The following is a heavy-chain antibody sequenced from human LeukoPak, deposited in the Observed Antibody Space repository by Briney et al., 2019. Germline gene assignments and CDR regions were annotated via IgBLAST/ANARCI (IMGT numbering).Heavy chain of an antibody. Sequence: ASVKVSCKPSGYTFTNYDIKWVRQAPGQGLEWMGWMNPNSGNTGYAQKFQGRVTMTRNTSISAAYMELSSLRSEDTAIYYCARGRGTAMVTYEDYWGQGTLVTVSS. CDR1: GYTFTNYD. CDR3: ARGRGTAMVTYEDY. D-gene: IGHD5-18*01. CDR2: MNPNSGNT. V-gene: IGHV1-8*01. J-gene: IGHJ4*02.